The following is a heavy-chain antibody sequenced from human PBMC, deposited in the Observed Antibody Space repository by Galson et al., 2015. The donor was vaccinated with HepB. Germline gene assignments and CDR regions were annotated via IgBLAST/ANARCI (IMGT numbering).Heavy chain of an antibody. D-gene: IGHD5-18*01. CDR2: ISYDGSNK. Sequence: SLRLSCAASGFTFSSYAMHWVRQAPGKGLEWVAVISYDGSNKYYADSVKGRFTISRDNSKNTLYLQMNSLRAEDTAVYYCARDGGYSPPPREDYGMDVWGQGTTVTVSS. CDR1: GFTFSSYA. J-gene: IGHJ6*02. CDR3: ARDGGYSPPPREDYGMDV. V-gene: IGHV3-30-3*01.